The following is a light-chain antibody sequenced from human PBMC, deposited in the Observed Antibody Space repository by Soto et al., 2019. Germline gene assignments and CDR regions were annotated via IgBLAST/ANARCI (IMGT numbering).Light chain of an antibody. V-gene: IGKV3-20*01. CDR3: QQYGSSPET. Sequence: EIVLTQSPGTLSLSPGERVTLSCRASQSVSSSYLAWYQRKPGQAPRLLIYGASSRATGIPDRFSGSGSGTDFTLTISRLEPEDFAVYYCQQYGSSPETLGQGTKVEIK. CDR2: GAS. CDR1: QSVSSSY. J-gene: IGKJ1*01.